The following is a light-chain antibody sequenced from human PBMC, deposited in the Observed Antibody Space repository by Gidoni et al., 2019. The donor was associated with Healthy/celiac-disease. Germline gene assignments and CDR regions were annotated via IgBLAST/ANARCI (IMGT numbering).Light chain of an antibody. J-gene: IGKJ4*01. CDR2: DAS. CDR3: QQRRYWPSAFT. CDR1: QSVSSY. V-gene: IGKV3-11*01. Sequence: EIVLTQSPATLSLYPGERATLSCRASQSVSSYLALYQQKPGQAPRLLLYDASNMATGIPARFSCSGSGTDFTLTISSLEPEDFAFYYCQQRRYWPSAFTFGGGTKVEIK.